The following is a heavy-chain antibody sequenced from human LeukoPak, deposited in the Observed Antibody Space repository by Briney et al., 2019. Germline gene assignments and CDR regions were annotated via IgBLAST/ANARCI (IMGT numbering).Heavy chain of an antibody. CDR3: AKGYSSSWYPPKYFQH. Sequence: QTGGSLRLSCVASGFTFSSRDWMTWVRQAPGKGLEWVANIKQDGSEKNYVDSVKGRFTISRDNAKNSVDLQMNSLGAEDMALYYCAKGYSSSWYPPKYFQHWGQGTLVTVSS. J-gene: IGHJ1*01. D-gene: IGHD6-13*01. CDR1: GFTFSSRDW. V-gene: IGHV3-7*03. CDR2: IKQDGSEK.